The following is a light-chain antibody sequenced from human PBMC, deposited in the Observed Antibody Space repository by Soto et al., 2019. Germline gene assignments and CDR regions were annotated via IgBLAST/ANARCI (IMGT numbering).Light chain of an antibody. V-gene: IGKV2-28*01. Sequence: SLPVTPGEPASISCRASQSLLHSNGQNYLDWYLQKPGQSPQLLIYLGSNRASGVPDRFSGRGSGTDFTLRISRVEAEDVGIYYCMQALQTPPYTFGLGTKLEIE. CDR3: MQALQTPPYT. J-gene: IGKJ2*01. CDR2: LGS. CDR1: QSLLHSNGQNY.